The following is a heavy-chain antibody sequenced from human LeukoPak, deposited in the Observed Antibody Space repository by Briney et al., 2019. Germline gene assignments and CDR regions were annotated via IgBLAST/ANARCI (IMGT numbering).Heavy chain of an antibody. CDR1: GFTFSSYA. Sequence: GGSLRLSCAASGFTFSSYAMSWVREAPGKGLEWDSAISGSGGSTYYADSVKGRFTISRDNSKNTLYLQMNSLRAEDTAVYYCAKCLSRELPWYCFDYWGQGTLVTVSS. J-gene: IGHJ4*02. V-gene: IGHV3-23*01. D-gene: IGHD1-26*01. CDR3: AKCLSRELPWYCFDY. CDR2: ISGSGGST.